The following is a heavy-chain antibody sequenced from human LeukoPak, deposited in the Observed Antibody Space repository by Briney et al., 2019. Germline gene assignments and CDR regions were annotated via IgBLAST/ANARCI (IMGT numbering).Heavy chain of an antibody. J-gene: IGHJ4*02. D-gene: IGHD5-12*01. CDR2: ISGSGGST. Sequence: AGGSLRLSCAASGFTFSSYAMSWVRQAPGKGLEWVSAISGSGGSTYYADSVKGRFTISRDNSETTLYVQMNSLRAEDTAVYYCAKGNSGYDSPLCWGQGTLVTVSS. CDR1: GFTFSSYA. V-gene: IGHV3-23*01. CDR3: AKGNSGYDSPLC.